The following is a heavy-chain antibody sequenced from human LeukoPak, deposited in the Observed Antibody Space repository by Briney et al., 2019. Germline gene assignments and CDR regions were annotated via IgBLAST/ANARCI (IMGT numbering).Heavy chain of an antibody. J-gene: IGHJ3*02. Sequence: GGSLRLSRAASGFTFSTFAMRWVRLSPGKGLEWVSSITGSGPYMLYADSVKHRFTISRDNAKTSLYLQMNSLRAEDTAIYYCARDGGQGTMVRGPKGAFDIWGQGTMVTVSS. V-gene: IGHV3-21*01. CDR1: GFTFSTFA. CDR3: ARDGGQGTMVRGPKGAFDI. CDR2: ITGSGPYM. D-gene: IGHD3-10*01.